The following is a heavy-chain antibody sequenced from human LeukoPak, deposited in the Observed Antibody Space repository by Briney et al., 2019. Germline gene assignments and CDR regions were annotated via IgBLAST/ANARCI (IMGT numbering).Heavy chain of an antibody. CDR3: AKRPSGNSYLPLNY. J-gene: IGHJ4*02. D-gene: IGHD1-1*01. V-gene: IGHV5-51*01. CDR1: GYNFNTSW. CDR2: IYPGDSDT. Sequence: GESLKISCKGSGYNFNTSWIGWVRQMPGKGLEWMGVIYPGDSDTIYNPSLQGQVTLSVDKSISTAYLQWNTLKASDTATYYCAKRPSGNSYLPLNYWGQGTLVTVSS.